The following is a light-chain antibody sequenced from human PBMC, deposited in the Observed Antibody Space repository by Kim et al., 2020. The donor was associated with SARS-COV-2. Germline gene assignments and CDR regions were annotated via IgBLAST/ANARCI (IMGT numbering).Light chain of an antibody. Sequence: SASVGDRVTITCRVSQGISNYLAWYQQKPGKVPKLLIYAASALRSGVPSRFSGSGSGTDFTLTITSLQPEDVAVYYCQQCKGAPWTFGHGTKLEI. CDR1: QGISNY. J-gene: IGKJ1*01. CDR3: QQCKGAPWT. CDR2: AAS. V-gene: IGKV1-27*01.